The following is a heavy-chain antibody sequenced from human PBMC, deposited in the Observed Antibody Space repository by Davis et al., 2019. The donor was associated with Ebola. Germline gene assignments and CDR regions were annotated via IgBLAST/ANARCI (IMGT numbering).Heavy chain of an antibody. Sequence: GESLKISCAASGFTFSSYWMHWVRQAPGKGLVWVSCINRDGSTTTYADSVKGRFTISRDNAKNTLYLQMNNLRVEDTAVYYCARDPPQSGGYVWGQGTLVTVSS. J-gene: IGHJ4*02. CDR3: ARDPPQSGGYV. D-gene: IGHD5-12*01. CDR2: INRDGSTT. V-gene: IGHV3-74*03. CDR1: GFTFSSYW.